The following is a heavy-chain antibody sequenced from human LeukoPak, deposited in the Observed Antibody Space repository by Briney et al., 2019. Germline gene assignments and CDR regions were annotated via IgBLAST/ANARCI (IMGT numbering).Heavy chain of an antibody. Sequence: PGGSLRLSCAASGFTFSSYSMNWVRQAPGKGLEWVAVISYDGSNKYYADSVKGRFTISRDNSKNTLYLQMNSLRAEDTAVYYCARDFSEGATEFDYWGQGTLVTVSS. CDR3: ARDFSEGATEFDY. CDR2: ISYDGSNK. CDR1: GFTFSSYS. D-gene: IGHD1-26*01. J-gene: IGHJ4*02. V-gene: IGHV3-30*03.